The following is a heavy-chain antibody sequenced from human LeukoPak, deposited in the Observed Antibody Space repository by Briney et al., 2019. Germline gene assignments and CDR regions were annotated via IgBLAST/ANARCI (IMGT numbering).Heavy chain of an antibody. CDR3: AKGPTRNYYGSGSQFDY. V-gene: IGHV3-23*01. CDR2: ISGSGGST. D-gene: IGHD3-10*01. J-gene: IGHJ4*02. Sequence: PGGSLRLSCAASGFTFSNYAMNWVRQAPGNGPEWVSSISGSGGSTYYADSVKGRFTISRDNSKNTLYLQMNSLRAEDTPVYYCAKGPTRNYYGSGSQFDYWGQGTLVTVSS. CDR1: GFTFSNYA.